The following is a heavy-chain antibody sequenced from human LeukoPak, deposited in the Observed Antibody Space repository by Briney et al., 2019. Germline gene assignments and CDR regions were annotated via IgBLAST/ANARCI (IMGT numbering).Heavy chain of an antibody. Sequence: ASVKVSCKTSGYTFTNFRIHWVRQAPGQGLEWMGMIYPRDGSTSYAQKFQGRVTVTRDTSTSTVHMELSGLRSEDTAVYYCARDQEGFDYWGQGTLVTVSS. J-gene: IGHJ4*02. CDR2: IYPRDGST. V-gene: IGHV1-46*01. CDR1: GYTFTNFR. CDR3: ARDQEGFDY.